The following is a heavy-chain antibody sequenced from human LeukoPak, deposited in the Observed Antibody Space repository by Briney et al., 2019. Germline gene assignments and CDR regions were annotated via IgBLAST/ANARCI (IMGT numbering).Heavy chain of an antibody. Sequence: PGGSLRLSCAASGFTFSSYGMHWVRQAPGKGLEWVAVISYDGSDKYYADSVKGRFTISRDNSKNTLYLQMNSLRAEDTAVYYCAKDRLYFDWLLSPPDYWGQGTLVAVSS. V-gene: IGHV3-30*18. J-gene: IGHJ4*02. CDR3: AKDRLYFDWLLSPPDY. D-gene: IGHD3-9*01. CDR1: GFTFSSYG. CDR2: ISYDGSDK.